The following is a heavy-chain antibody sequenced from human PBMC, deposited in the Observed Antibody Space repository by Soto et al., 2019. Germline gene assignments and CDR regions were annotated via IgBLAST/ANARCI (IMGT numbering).Heavy chain of an antibody. D-gene: IGHD6-13*01. CDR2: VNNDGTDT. CDR3: ARGGLQHAMDV. CDR1: GFTFSNYW. V-gene: IGHV3-74*03. J-gene: IGHJ6*02. Sequence: EVPLVESGGGLVQHGGSLRLSCAASGFTFSNYWMYWVRQAPGKGLVWVSRVNNDGTDTTHADSVKGRFTISRDNAENTLYLQMNSLRAEDTAVYYCARGGLQHAMDVWGQGSTVTVSS.